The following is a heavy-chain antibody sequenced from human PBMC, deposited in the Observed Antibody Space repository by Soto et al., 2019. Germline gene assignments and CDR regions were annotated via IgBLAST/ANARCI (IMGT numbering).Heavy chain of an antibody. Sequence: GGSLRLSCAASGFTFSDYYMSWIRQAPGKGLEWVSYISSSGSTIYYADSVKGRFTISGDNAKNSLYLQMNSLRAEDTAVYYCAGSLSLFRIHSSSWDKPTDYWGQGTLVTVSS. CDR2: ISSSGSTI. V-gene: IGHV3-11*01. CDR3: AGSLSLFRIHSSSWDKPTDY. J-gene: IGHJ4*02. D-gene: IGHD6-13*01. CDR1: GFTFSDYY.